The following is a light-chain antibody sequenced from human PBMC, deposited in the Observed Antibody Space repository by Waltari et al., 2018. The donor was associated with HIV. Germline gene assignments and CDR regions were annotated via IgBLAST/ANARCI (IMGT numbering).Light chain of an antibody. Sequence: SYELTQAPSVSVSPGQTARIACRGDALASQYVHWYQMKAGQAPVLLVYQDNERALRITERISGSKSGTTGTLTITAVQAEDEADYYCQSAGSIGTSVVFGGGTKLTVL. J-gene: IGLJ2*01. CDR2: QDN. V-gene: IGLV3-25*03. CDR1: ALASQY. CDR3: QSAGSIGTSVV.